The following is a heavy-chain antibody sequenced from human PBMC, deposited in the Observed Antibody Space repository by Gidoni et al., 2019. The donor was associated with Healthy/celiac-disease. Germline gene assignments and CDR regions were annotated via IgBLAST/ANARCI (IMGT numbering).Heavy chain of an antibody. CDR3: ARALSSYGSDWFDP. Sequence: QVQLQQWGAGLLKPSETLSLTCAVYGCSFSGYYWSWIRQPPGKGLEWIGEINHSGSTNYNPSLKSRVTISVDTSKNQFSLKLSSVTAADTAVYYCARALSSYGSDWFDPWGQGTLVTVSS. J-gene: IGHJ5*02. CDR1: GCSFSGYY. V-gene: IGHV4-34*01. D-gene: IGHD5-18*01. CDR2: INHSGST.